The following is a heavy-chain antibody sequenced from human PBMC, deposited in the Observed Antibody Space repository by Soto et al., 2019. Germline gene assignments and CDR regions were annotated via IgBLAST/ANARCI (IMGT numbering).Heavy chain of an antibody. J-gene: IGHJ4*02. CDR1: GGTFSTYS. V-gene: IGHV1-69*06. CDR3: ASSSGNNYGVGTNCCFDS. CDR2: IIPIFGTA. Sequence: QVQLVQSGAEVKKPGSSVKVSCKTSGGTFSTYSIVWVRQAPGEGLEWMGGIIPIFGTANYAQKFQDRVTITADKSTNTAFMELSSLKSEDTAMYCCASSSGNNYGVGTNCCFDSWGQGTLVTVSS. D-gene: IGHD1-26*01.